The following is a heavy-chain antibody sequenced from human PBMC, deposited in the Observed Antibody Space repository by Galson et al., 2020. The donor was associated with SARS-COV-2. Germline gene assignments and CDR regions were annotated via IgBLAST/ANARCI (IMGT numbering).Heavy chain of an antibody. CDR2: IIPIFGTA. Sequence: SVKVSCKASGGTFSSYAISWVRQAPGQGLEWMGGIIPIFGTANYAQKFQGRVTITADESTSTAYMELSSLRSEDTAVYYCANLDHLDYGGNSNFDYWGQGTLVTVSS. CDR3: ANLDHLDYGGNSNFDY. V-gene: IGHV1-69*13. D-gene: IGHD4-17*01. CDR1: GGTFSSYA. J-gene: IGHJ4*02.